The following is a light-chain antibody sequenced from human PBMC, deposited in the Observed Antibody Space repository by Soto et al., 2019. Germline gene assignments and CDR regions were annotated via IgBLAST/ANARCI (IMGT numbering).Light chain of an antibody. Sequence: DIQMAQSPSSLSASVGDRVTISCRGSQSIGRFLAWYQHQPGKAPKLLIYDASTLESGVPSRFSGSGSGTDFTLTISSLQPEDFATYYCQHADSFPLITFGQGTRLEIK. V-gene: IGKV1-5*01. CDR1: QSIGRF. J-gene: IGKJ5*01. CDR3: QHADSFPLIT. CDR2: DAS.